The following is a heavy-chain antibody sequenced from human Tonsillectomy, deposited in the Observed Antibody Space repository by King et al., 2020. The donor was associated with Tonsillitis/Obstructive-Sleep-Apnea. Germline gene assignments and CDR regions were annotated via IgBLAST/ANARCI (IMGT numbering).Heavy chain of an antibody. D-gene: IGHD4-17*01. V-gene: IGHV3-15*01. CDR1: GFTLSNAW. J-gene: IGHJ3*02. Sequence: VQLVESGGGLVKPGGSLRLSCAASGFTLSNAWMSWVRQAPGRGVEWVGRIKSISDGGTADYTTPVKGRFTISRDYSKNTLYLQMNSLKTEDAALYYCSASTVSGAFEIWGQGTVVTVSS. CDR3: SASTVSGAFEI. CDR2: IKSISDGGTA.